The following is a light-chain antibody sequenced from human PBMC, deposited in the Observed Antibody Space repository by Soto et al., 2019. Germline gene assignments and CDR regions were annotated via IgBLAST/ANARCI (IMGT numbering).Light chain of an antibody. CDR1: SPNIGGNT. CDR3: ATWDDSLNGVV. CDR2: GDT. Sequence: QSVLTQPPSASGTPGQSVTISCSGSSPNIGGNTVKWYQQVPGTAPKLLIHGDTLRPSGVPDRFSGSKSGTSASLAISGLQSEDEAEYYCATWDDSLNGVVFGGGTKVTVL. V-gene: IGLV1-44*01. J-gene: IGLJ2*01.